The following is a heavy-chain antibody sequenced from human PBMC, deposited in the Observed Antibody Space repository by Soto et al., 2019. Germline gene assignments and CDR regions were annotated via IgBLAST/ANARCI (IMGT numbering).Heavy chain of an antibody. CDR1: GFTFSNAW. CDR2: IKSKTDGGTT. CDR3: TTEVIVGATTGYYYGMDV. D-gene: IGHD1-26*01. Sequence: GGSLRLSCAASGFTFSNAWMNWVRQAPGKGMERVGRIKSKTDGGTTGYAAPVKGRFTISRDDSKNTLYLQMNSLKTEDTAVYYCTTEVIVGATTGYYYGMDVWGQGTTVTVSS. J-gene: IGHJ6*02. V-gene: IGHV3-15*07.